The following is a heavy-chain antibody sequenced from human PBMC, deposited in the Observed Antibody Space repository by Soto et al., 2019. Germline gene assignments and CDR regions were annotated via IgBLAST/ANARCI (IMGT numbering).Heavy chain of an antibody. CDR1: GFDFSNSG. V-gene: IGHV3-30*03. CDR2: ISFDGDK. Sequence: QVKLVESGGGVVQPGTSLRLSCTASGFDFSNSGIQWVRQTPGKGLEWVALISFDGDKYYVDSVKGRFTISRDNPTNTVYLQMNRLRPEDTGVYYCARDYARGGCQFWGPGTLGTVSS. J-gene: IGHJ4*02. D-gene: IGHD2-8*01. CDR3: ARDYARGGCQF.